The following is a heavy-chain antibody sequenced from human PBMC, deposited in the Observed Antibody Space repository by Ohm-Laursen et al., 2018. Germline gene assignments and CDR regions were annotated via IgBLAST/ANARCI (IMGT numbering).Heavy chain of an antibody. CDR1: GYTFTGYY. J-gene: IGHJ5*02. CDR3: ARDPEGYCTSAGCALVLPFDP. D-gene: IGHD2-2*01. CDR2: INPNDGSA. V-gene: IGHV1-46*01. Sequence: AASVKVSCKASGYTFTGYYMHWVRQAPGQGLEWMGMINPNDGSATFAQKFQGRVAMTRDTSTRTFFMEVRSLRSEDTVVYYCARDPEGYCTSAGCALVLPFDPWGQGTLVTVSS.